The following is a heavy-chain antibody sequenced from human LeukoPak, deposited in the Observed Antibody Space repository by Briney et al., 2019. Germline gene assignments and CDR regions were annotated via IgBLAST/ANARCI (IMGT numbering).Heavy chain of an antibody. J-gene: IGHJ4*02. CDR3: STGRYRTNWYELDY. V-gene: IGHV3-43D*04. CDR1: GFNFDEYA. CDR2: ISWDGDIT. Sequence: PGGSLRLSCAASGFNFDEYAMHWIRQAPGKGPESVSRISWDGDITNYADSVKGRFTVSRDNKENSLFLQMNSLRGDDTALYYCSTGRYRTNWYELDYWRQATRVIVSS. D-gene: IGHD6-13*01.